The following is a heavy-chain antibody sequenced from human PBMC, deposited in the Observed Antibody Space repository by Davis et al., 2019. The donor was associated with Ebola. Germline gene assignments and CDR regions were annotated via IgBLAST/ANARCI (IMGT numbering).Heavy chain of an antibody. CDR3: AKEGQVGGHSHFDY. D-gene: IGHD3-16*01. CDR2: TAGGGYT. V-gene: IGHV3-23*01. CDR1: GFTFNGYA. J-gene: IGHJ4*02. Sequence: GESLKISCAASGFTFNGYAMSWVRQAPGKGLEWVSTTAGGGYTYYADSMKGRVTVSRDNSKNTLYLQMNNLRGEDTAVYHCAKEGQVGGHSHFDYWGQGTLVTVSS.